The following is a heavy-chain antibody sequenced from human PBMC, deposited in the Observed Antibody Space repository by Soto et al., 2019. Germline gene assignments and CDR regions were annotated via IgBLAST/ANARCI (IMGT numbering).Heavy chain of an antibody. D-gene: IGHD2-15*01. J-gene: IGHJ4*02. CDR1: GYTFDSYG. CDR3: ARDTGLVTVVVDY. V-gene: IGHV1-18*04. CDR2: ISAYNGNT. Sequence: EASLKVSCLASGYTFDSYGISWERYDNGHRPAWLGWISAYNGNTHYAQKLQGRVTMTTDTSTSTAYMELRSLRSDDTAVYYCARDTGLVTVVVDYWGQGTLVTVSS.